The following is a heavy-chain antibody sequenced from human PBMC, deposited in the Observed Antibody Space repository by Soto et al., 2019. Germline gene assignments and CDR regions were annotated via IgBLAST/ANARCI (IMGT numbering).Heavy chain of an antibody. CDR3: ARARPDSAGSSLGRRLDV. J-gene: IGHJ6*02. CDR1: GDSVTFGHHY. D-gene: IGHD3-10*01. V-gene: IGHV4-61*01. Sequence: QVHLQESGPGLVKPSGTLSLICIVSGDSVTFGHHYWSWIRQPPGKGLEWIGHIFFTGATNYSPSLKSRVTMLVDSSKGQFSLNLTSVTAADSAIYYCARARPDSAGSSLGRRLDVWGQGTTVTVSS. CDR2: IFFTGAT.